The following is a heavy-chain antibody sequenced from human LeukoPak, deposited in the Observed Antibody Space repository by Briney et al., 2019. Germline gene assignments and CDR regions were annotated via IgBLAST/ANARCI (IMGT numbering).Heavy chain of an antibody. V-gene: IGHV3-33*01. CDR1: GFTFSSYG. D-gene: IGHD3-10*01. CDR2: IWYDGSNK. CDR3: ARGYYYGSTPGAFDI. Sequence: GGSLRLSCAASGFTFSSYGMHWVRQAPGKGLEWVAVIWYDGSNKYYADSVKGRFTISRDNSKNTLYLQMNSLRAEDTAVYYCARGYYYGSTPGAFDIWGRGTMVTVSS. J-gene: IGHJ3*02.